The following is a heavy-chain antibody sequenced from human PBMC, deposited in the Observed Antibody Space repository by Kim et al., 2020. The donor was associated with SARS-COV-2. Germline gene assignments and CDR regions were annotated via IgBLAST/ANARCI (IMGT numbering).Heavy chain of an antibody. J-gene: IGHJ4*02. CDR3: ARGWELARGAFDY. V-gene: IGHV4-39*07. D-gene: IGHD1-26*01. Sequence: SETLSLTCTVSGGSISSSSYYWGWIRQPPGKGLEWIGSIYYSGSTYFNPSLNSRVTISVDTSKNQLSLKLTSVTAADTAVYYCARGWELARGAFDYWGQGTLVTVSS. CDR2: IYYSGST. CDR1: GGSISSSSYY.